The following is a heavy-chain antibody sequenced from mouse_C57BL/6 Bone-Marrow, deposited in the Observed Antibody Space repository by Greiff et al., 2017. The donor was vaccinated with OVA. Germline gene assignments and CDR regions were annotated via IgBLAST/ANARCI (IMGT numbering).Heavy chain of an antibody. D-gene: IGHD2-5*01. J-gene: IGHJ2*01. CDR2: ISDGGSYT. CDR1: GFTFSSYA. CDR3: AREGYSNYLDY. Sequence: EVMLVESGGGLVKPGGSLKLSCAASGFTFSSYAMSWVRQTPEKRLEWVATISDGGSYTYYPDNVKGRFTISRDNAKNNLYLQMSHLKSEDTAMYYCAREGYSNYLDYWGQGTTLTVSS. V-gene: IGHV5-4*01.